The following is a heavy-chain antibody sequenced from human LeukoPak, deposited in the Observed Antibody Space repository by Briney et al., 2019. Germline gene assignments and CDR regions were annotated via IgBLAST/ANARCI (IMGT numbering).Heavy chain of an antibody. D-gene: IGHD1-26*01. J-gene: IGHJ4*02. CDR3: ARDLRIVSGSYLDY. CDR2: ISGSGGST. CDR1: GFTFTSYG. Sequence: GGTLRPSCAASGFTFTSYGMSWVRQAPGQGLGWVAAISGSGGSTYYADSVKGRFTISRDNSTNTLYLQMNSLRAEDTAIYYCARDLRIVSGSYLDYWGQGTLVTVSS. V-gene: IGHV3-23*01.